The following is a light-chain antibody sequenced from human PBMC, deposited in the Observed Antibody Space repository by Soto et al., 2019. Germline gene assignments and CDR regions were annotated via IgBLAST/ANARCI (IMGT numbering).Light chain of an antibody. CDR3: KHIYSIPLT. CDR1: QTISID. Sequence: DMQMTHAPSSRSASVLDKVTITFRASQTISIDLNWYQQKAGKPPKLLIFAASSLQSGVPSRFSGSGSGKHFTLTISNIQNEDFENYYCKHIYSIPLTCGQGTRRAIK. CDR2: AAS. V-gene: IGKV1-39*01. J-gene: IGKJ5*01.